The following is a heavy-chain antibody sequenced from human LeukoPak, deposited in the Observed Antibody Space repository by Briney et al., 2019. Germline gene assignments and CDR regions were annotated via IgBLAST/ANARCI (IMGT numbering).Heavy chain of an antibody. Sequence: SETLSLTCTVSGGSVSSGSYYWSWIRQPPGKGLEWIGYIYYSGSTNYNPSLKSRVTISVDTSKNQFSLKLSSVTAADNAVYFCARVGPGDFWSGYNFDYWGQGTLVTVSS. CDR1: GGSVSSGSYY. J-gene: IGHJ4*02. CDR2: IYYSGST. CDR3: ARVGPGDFWSGYNFDY. D-gene: IGHD3-3*01. V-gene: IGHV4-61*01.